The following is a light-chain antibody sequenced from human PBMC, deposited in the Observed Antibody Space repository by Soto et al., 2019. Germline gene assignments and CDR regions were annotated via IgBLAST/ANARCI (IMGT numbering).Light chain of an antibody. CDR1: SSDVGSYNL. V-gene: IGLV2-23*03. J-gene: IGLJ1*01. CDR3: CSYAVSSTFYV. Sequence: QSALTQPDSVSGSPGQSITISCTGTSSDVGSYNLVSWYQQHPGKAPKLMIYEGSKRPSGVSNRFSGSKSGNTASLTISGLQSEDDADYYCCSYAVSSTFYVFGTGTKLTVL. CDR2: EGS.